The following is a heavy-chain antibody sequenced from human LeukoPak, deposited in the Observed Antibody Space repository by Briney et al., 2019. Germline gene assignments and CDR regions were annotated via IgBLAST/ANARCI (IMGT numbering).Heavy chain of an antibody. J-gene: IGHJ4*02. CDR3: ARDSDQLVLDY. CDR1: GFTFSSYS. D-gene: IGHD6-6*01. V-gene: IGHV3-21*01. Sequence: GSLRLSCAASGFTFSSYSMSWVRQAPGKGLELVSSISSSSSYIYYADSVKGRFTISRDNAKNSLYLQMNSLRAEGTAVYYCARDSDQLVLDYWGQGTLVTVSS. CDR2: ISSSSSYI.